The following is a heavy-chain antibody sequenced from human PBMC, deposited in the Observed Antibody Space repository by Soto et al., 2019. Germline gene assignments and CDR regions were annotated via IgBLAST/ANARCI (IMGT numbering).Heavy chain of an antibody. J-gene: IGHJ4*02. CDR1: GGSISSYY. CDR3: ARGRHVSYDFCSGYYYYFEY. D-gene: IGHD3-3*01. Sequence: PSETLSLTCTVSGGSISSYYWSWIRQPPGRGLEWVGYIYYCGSTNYNPSLKSRVTISVDTSKNHFSLKLSSVTAADTAVYYCARGRHVSYDFCSGYYYYFEYWGQVSLVTSPQ. V-gene: IGHV4-59*01. CDR2: IYYCGST.